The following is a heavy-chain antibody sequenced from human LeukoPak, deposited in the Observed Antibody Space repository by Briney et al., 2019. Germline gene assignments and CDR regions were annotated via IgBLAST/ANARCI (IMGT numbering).Heavy chain of an antibody. J-gene: IGHJ4*02. CDR3: ARARSGSYYVGFDY. CDR1: GYTFTGYY. V-gene: IGHV1-2*02. Sequence: ASVKVSRKASGYTFTGYYMHWVRQAPGQGLEWMGWINPNSGGTNYAQKFQGRVTMTRDTSISTAYMELSRLRSDDTAVYYCARARSGSYYVGFDYWGQGTLVTVSS. CDR2: INPNSGGT. D-gene: IGHD1-26*01.